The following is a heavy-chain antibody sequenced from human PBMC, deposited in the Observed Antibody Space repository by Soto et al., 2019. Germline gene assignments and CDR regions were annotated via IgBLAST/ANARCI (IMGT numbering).Heavy chain of an antibody. CDR1: GGSSSHYS. D-gene: IGHD3-3*01. Sequence: SETLSLTCTASGGSSSHYSSNWKQHLAARAREGMGRVYTSGNVSYSPSLKSGGTMSVDTCRNQFSLRLTSVPAADAAVYFCTRGGADRWSGTFDYWGQGTLVTVSS. CDR3: TRGGADRWSGTFDY. CDR2: VYTSGNV. V-gene: IGHV4-4*07. J-gene: IGHJ4*02.